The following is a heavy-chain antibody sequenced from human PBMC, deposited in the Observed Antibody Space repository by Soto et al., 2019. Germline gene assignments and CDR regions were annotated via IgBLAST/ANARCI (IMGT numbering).Heavy chain of an antibody. CDR2: IYYSGST. J-gene: IGHJ4*02. CDR3: ARMVSGTSVFYY. Sequence: SETLSLTCTVSGGSISSYYWSWIRQPPGKGLEWIGYIYYSGSTNYNPSLKSRVTISVDTSKNQFSLKLSSVTAADTAVYYCARMVSGTSVFYYWGRGSLVPVSS. V-gene: IGHV4-59*01. CDR1: GGSISSYY. D-gene: IGHD3-10*01.